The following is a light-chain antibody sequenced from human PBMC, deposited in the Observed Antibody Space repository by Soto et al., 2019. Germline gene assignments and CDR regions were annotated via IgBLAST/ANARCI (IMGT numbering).Light chain of an antibody. V-gene: IGLV2-14*03. CDR2: DVS. CDR3: SSFTRSNSYV. Sequence: QSVLTQPASVSGSPGQSITISCTGTSSDVGAYNYVSWYQQHPGKVPKLMIYDVSDRPSGVSNRFSGSKSGNTASLTISGLLAEDEADYYCSSFTRSNSYVFGTGTKLTVL. CDR1: SSDVGAYNY. J-gene: IGLJ1*01.